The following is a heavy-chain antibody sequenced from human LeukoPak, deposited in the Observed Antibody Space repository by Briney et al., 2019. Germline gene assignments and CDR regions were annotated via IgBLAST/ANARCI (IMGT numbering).Heavy chain of an antibody. CDR2: ISAYNGNT. V-gene: IGHV1-18*01. CDR3: ARDGPTQIAAAGTLRAFDI. D-gene: IGHD6-13*01. CDR1: GYTFTSYG. Sequence: ASVKVSCKASGYTFTSYGISWVRQAPGQGLEWMGWISAYNGNTNYAQKLQGRVTMTTDTSTSTAYMEPRSLRSDDTAVYYCARDGPTQIAAAGTLRAFDIWGQGTMVTVSS. J-gene: IGHJ3*02.